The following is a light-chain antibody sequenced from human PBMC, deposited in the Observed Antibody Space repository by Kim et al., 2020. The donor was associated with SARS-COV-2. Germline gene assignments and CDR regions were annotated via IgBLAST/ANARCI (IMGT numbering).Light chain of an antibody. V-gene: IGKV1-5*03. CDR2: KAS. Sequence: SASGVDSVPIHCRASQSISSWLAGYPQKPGKAPKLLIYKASSLESGVPSRFSGSGSGTEFTLTISSLQPDDFATYYCQQYNSYPYTFGQGTKLEI. CDR1: QSISSW. J-gene: IGKJ2*01. CDR3: QQYNSYPYT.